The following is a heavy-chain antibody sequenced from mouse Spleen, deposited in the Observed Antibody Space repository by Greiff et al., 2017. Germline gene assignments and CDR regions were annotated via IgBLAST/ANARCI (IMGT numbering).Heavy chain of an antibody. CDR3: ARLLPPDY. Sequence: QVQLQQPGAELVKPGASVKLSCKASGYTFTSYWMHWVKQRPGQGLEWIGEINPSNGRTNYNEKFKSKATLTVDKSSSTAYMQLSSLTSEDSAVYYCARLLPPDYWGQGTTLTVSS. CDR1: GYTFTSYW. D-gene: IGHD1-1*01. V-gene: IGHV1S81*02. J-gene: IGHJ2*01. CDR2: INPSNGRT.